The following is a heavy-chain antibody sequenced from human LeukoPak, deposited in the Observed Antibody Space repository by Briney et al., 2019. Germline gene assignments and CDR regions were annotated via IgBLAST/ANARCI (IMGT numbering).Heavy chain of an antibody. Sequence: GGSLRLSCAASGFTFSSFAMSWVRQAPGQGLEWVSAISDNSGNTYYADSVKGRFTISRDNSEDTLYLQMNSLRAEDTALYYCSNGRTSSGTLQHDYWGQGTLVTVSS. CDR1: GFTFSSFA. CDR2: ISDNSGNT. J-gene: IGHJ4*02. D-gene: IGHD6-19*01. V-gene: IGHV3-23*01. CDR3: SNGRTSSGTLQHDY.